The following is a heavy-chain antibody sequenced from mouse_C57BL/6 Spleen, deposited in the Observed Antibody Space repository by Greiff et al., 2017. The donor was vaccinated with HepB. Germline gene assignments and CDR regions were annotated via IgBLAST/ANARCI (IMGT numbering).Heavy chain of an antibody. V-gene: IGHV1-82*01. Sequence: QVQLQQSGPELVKPGASVKISCKASGYAFSSSWMNWVKQRPGKGLEWIGRIYPGDGDTNYNGKFKGKATLTADKSSSTAYMQLSSLTSEDSAVYFCARCPLFGAMDYWGQGTSVTVSS. J-gene: IGHJ4*01. D-gene: IGHD1-1*01. CDR3: ARCPLFGAMDY. CDR2: IYPGDGDT. CDR1: GYAFSSSW.